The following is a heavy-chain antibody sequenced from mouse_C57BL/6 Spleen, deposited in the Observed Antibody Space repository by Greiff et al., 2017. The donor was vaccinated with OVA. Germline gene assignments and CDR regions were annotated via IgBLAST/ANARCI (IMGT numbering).Heavy chain of an antibody. CDR3: ATSGYDYAMDY. V-gene: IGHV2-6*01. D-gene: IGHD3-2*02. J-gene: IGHJ4*01. CDR2: IWGVGST. CDR1: GFSLTSYG. Sequence: VQGVESGPGLVAPSQSLSITCTVSGFSLTSYGVDWVRQSPGKGLEWLGVIWGVGSTNYNSALKSRLSISKDNSKSQVFLKMNSLQTDDTAMYYCATSGYDYAMDYWGQGTSVTVSS.